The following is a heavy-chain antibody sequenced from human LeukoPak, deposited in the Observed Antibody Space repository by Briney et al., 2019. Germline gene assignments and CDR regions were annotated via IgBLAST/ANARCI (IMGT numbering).Heavy chain of an antibody. D-gene: IGHD5-18*01. CDR2: IYTSGST. Sequence: SQTLSLTCTVSGGSISSGSYYWSWIRQPAGKGLEWIGRIYTSGSTNYNPSLKSRVTISVDTSKNQFSLKLSSVTAADTAVYYCAREGLDSYGSYYYYYCMDVWGKGTTVTVSS. CDR3: AREGLDSYGSYYYYYCMDV. V-gene: IGHV4-61*02. CDR1: GGSISSGSYY. J-gene: IGHJ6*03.